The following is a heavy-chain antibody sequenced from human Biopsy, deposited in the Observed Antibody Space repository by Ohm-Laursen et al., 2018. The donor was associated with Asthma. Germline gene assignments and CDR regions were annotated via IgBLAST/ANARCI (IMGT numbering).Heavy chain of an antibody. CDR1: RFTYE. V-gene: IGHV3-30-3*01. CDR2: ISYDGSSI. D-gene: IGHD6-6*01. CDR3: GRKIAARGGMGV. J-gene: IGHJ6*02. Sequence: SLRLSCAASRFTYEMHWVRQAPGKGLEWVAVISYDGSSIYYADSVKGRFTISRDNSKNTLYLQMNSLRAEDTAVYYCGRKIAARGGMGVWGQGTTVTVSS.